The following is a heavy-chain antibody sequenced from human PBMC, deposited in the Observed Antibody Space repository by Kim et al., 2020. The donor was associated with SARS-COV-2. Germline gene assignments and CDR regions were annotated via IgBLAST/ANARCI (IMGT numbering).Heavy chain of an antibody. J-gene: IGHJ6*02. D-gene: IGHD2-15*01. CDR3: AREAADMSFGMDV. V-gene: IGHV3-11*06. Sequence: AGSVEGQLTVARDKTKNALFLQMNSLRAEDTAVYYCAREAADMSFGMDVWGQGTTVTVSS.